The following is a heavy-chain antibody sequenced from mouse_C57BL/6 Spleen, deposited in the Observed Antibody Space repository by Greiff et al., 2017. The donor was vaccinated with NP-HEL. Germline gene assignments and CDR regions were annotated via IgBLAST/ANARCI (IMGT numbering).Heavy chain of an antibody. CDR1: GFTFSDAW. Sequence: EVKVEESGGGLVQPGGSMKLSCAASGFTFSDAWMDWVRQSPEKGLEWVAEIRNKANNHATYYAESVKGRFTISRDDSKSSVYLQMNSLRAEDTGIYYCTSTMITTGFYYAMDYWGQGTSVTVSS. CDR2: IRNKANNHAT. D-gene: IGHD2-4*01. V-gene: IGHV6-6*01. J-gene: IGHJ4*01. CDR3: TSTMITTGFYYAMDY.